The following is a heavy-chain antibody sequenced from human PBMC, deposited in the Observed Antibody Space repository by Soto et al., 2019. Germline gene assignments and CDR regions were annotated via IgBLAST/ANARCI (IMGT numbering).Heavy chain of an antibody. D-gene: IGHD3-3*01. CDR3: ARGSYDFWSGYYQKDYYYYYYMDV. J-gene: IGHJ6*03. CDR1: GFTFSSYS. CDR2: ISSSSSYI. V-gene: IGHV3-21*01. Sequence: PGGSLRLSCAASGFTFSSYSMNWVRQAPGKGLEWVSSISSSSSYIYYADSVKGRFTISRDNAKNSLYLQMNSLRAEDTAVYYCARGSYDFWSGYYQKDYYYYYYMDVWGKGTTVTVSS.